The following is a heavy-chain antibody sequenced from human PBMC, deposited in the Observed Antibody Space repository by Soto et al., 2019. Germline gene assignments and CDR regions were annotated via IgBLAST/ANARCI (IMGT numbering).Heavy chain of an antibody. V-gene: IGHV3-30*03. D-gene: IGHD3-10*01. CDR2: ISYDGNTK. CDR3: ARVTGVVRGFVVYGMDV. J-gene: IGHJ6*02. CDR1: GFTFSEYG. Sequence: QAQLVESGGGVVQPGMSLRLSCEASGFTFSEYGMHWVRQAPGKGLEWVAYISYDGNTKYYEDSVKGRFTISRDNSKNTLVLEMSTLRAEDTAVYFCARVTGVVRGFVVYGMDVWGQGTTVTVSS.